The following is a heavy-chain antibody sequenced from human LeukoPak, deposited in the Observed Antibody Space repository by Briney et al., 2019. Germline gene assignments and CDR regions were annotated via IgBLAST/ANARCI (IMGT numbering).Heavy chain of an antibody. CDR3: TTTGTVVVPGGRIMSYYYYMDV. CDR1: GFTFTNAW. D-gene: IGHD2-2*01. J-gene: IGHJ6*03. Sequence: GGSLRLSCAASGFTFTNAWMTWVRQAPGKGLEWVGRIKSKTDGGTTDYAAPVKGRFTISRDDSKNTLYLQMNSLKAEDTAVYYCTTTGTVVVPGGRIMSYYYYMDVWGKGTTVTVSS. V-gene: IGHV3-15*01. CDR2: IKSKTDGGTT.